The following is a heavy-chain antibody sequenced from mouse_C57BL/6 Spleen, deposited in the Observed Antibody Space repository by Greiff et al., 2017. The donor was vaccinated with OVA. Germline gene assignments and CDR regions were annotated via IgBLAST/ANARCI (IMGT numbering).Heavy chain of an antibody. CDR3: ARGDTTANWYFDV. Sequence: QVQLQQSGAELMKPGASVKLSCKATGYTFTGYWIEWVKQRPGHGLEWIGEFLPGSGSTNYNEKFKGKATFTADPSSNTAYMQLSSLTTEDSAIDCCARGDTTANWYFDVWGTGTTVTVSS. J-gene: IGHJ1*03. CDR1: GYTFTGYW. V-gene: IGHV1-9*01. CDR2: FLPGSGST. D-gene: IGHD1-2*01.